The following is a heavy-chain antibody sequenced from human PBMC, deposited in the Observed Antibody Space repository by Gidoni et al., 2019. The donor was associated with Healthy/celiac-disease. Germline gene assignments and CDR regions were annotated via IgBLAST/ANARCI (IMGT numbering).Heavy chain of an antibody. D-gene: IGHD4-4*01. V-gene: IGHV3-21*01. CDR1: GFTFSSYS. J-gene: IGHJ6*03. CDR3: ARTTAASLVLYYYYMDV. CDR2: ISSSSSYI. Sequence: EVQLVESGGGLVKPGGSLRLSCAASGFTFSSYSMNWVRQAPGKGLEWVSSISSSSSYIYYADSVKGRFTISRDNAKNSLYLQMNSLRAEDTAVYYCARTTAASLVLYYYYMDVWGKGTTVTVSS.